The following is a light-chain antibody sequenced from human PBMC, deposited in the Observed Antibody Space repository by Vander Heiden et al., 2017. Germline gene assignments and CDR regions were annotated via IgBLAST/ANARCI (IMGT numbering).Light chain of an antibody. Sequence: NFVLTHPHPESESPGETVTISCTGSSGSIASNYVQWYQQRPGSAPTTVIYEDNQRPSGVPDRFSGAIDSSSNSASLTISGLKTEDEADYYCQSYDSSNHVVFGGGTKLTVL. CDR2: EDN. V-gene: IGLV6-57*02. J-gene: IGLJ2*01. CDR1: SGSIASNY. CDR3: QSYDSSNHVV.